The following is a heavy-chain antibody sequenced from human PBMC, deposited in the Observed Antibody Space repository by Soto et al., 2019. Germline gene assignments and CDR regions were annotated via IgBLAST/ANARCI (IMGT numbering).Heavy chain of an antibody. J-gene: IGHJ5*02. Sequence: ASVKVSCKASGYTFTSYYMHWVRQAPGQGLEWMGIINPSGGSTSYAQKFQGRVTMTRDTSTSTVYMELSSLRSEDTAVYYGARRDGGRGIDPWGQGTLVTVSS. CDR3: ARRDGGRGIDP. CDR1: GYTFTSYY. CDR2: INPSGGST. V-gene: IGHV1-46*01. D-gene: IGHD3-16*01.